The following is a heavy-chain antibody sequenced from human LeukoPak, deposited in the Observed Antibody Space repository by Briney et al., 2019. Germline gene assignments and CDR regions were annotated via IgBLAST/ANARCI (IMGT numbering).Heavy chain of an antibody. CDR3: ARESYYGSGSYPWFDP. J-gene: IGHJ5*02. Sequence: ASVKVSCKASGYTFTSYYMHWVRQAPGQGLEWMGIINPSGGSTSYAQKFQGRVTMTRNTSISTAYMELSSLRSEDTAVYYCARESYYGSGSYPWFDPWGQGTLVTVSS. CDR1: GYTFTSYY. D-gene: IGHD3-10*01. V-gene: IGHV1-46*01. CDR2: INPSGGST.